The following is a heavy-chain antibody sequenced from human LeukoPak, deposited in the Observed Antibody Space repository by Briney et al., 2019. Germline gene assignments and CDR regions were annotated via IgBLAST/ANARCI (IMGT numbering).Heavy chain of an antibody. V-gene: IGHV3-33*01. Sequence: PGGSLRLSCAASGFTFSSYGMHWVRQAPGKGLEWVAVIWYDGSNKYYADSVKGRFTISRDNSKNTLYLQMNSLRAEDTAVYYCARSIAAADFAPIDYWGQGTLVTVSS. J-gene: IGHJ4*02. D-gene: IGHD6-13*01. CDR1: GFTFSSYG. CDR2: IWYDGSNK. CDR3: ARSIAAADFAPIDY.